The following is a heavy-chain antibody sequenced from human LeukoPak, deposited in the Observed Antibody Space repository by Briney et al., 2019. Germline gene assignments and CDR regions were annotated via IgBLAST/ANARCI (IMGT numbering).Heavy chain of an antibody. J-gene: IGHJ4*02. CDR2: ISYSGNT. CDR1: RGSISNYY. Sequence: SETLSLTCTVSRGSISNYYWTWIRQSPEKGLEWIGYISYSGNTNYNPSLKSRVTMSVDTSKNQYSLRLSSVTAADTALYYCARDSYNYGSGSLDYWGQGILVTVSS. D-gene: IGHD5-24*01. CDR3: ARDSYNYGSGSLDY. V-gene: IGHV4-59*01.